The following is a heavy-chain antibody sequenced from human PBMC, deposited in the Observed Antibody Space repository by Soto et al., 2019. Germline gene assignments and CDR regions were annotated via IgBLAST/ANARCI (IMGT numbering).Heavy chain of an antibody. Sequence: EVQLLESGGGLVQPGGSLRLSCAASGFTFSSYAMSWVRQAPGKGREGVSAISGSGGSTYYPDSVKGRFTISRDNSKNTLYLQMNSLRAEDTAVYYCARELGISRGGYYYGMDVWGQGTTVTVSS. V-gene: IGHV3-23*01. D-gene: IGHD7-27*01. CDR3: ARELGISRGGYYYGMDV. CDR1: GFTFSSYA. J-gene: IGHJ6*02. CDR2: ISGSGGST.